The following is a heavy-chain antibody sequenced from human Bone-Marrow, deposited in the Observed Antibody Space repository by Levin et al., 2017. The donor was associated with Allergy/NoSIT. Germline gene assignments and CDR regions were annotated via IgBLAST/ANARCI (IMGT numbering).Heavy chain of an antibody. J-gene: IGHJ6*02. Sequence: GESLKISCQASGYSFTGYWIAWVRQRPGKGLEWMGIIYPGDSDTRYSPSFQGQVIMSADKSSSTAYLQWTSLRASDSATYYCARHGHCSGGTCHGMDVWGQGTTVTVSS. CDR3: ARHGHCSGGTCHGMDV. V-gene: IGHV5-51*01. CDR2: IYPGDSDT. CDR1: GYSFTGYW. D-gene: IGHD2-15*01.